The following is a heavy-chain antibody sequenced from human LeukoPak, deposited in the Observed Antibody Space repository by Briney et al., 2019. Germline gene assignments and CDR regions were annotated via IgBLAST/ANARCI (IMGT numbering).Heavy chain of an antibody. CDR2: IYYSGST. Sequence: ASETLSLTCSVSGGSISSYYWSWIRQPTGKGLEWIGHIYYSGSTNYNPSLKSRVTISVDTYKNQFSLKLSSVTAADTAVYYCARDPYRSSGFDYWGQGTLVTVSS. CDR1: GGSISSYY. CDR3: ARDPYRSSGFDY. D-gene: IGHD6-13*01. V-gene: IGHV4-59*01. J-gene: IGHJ4*02.